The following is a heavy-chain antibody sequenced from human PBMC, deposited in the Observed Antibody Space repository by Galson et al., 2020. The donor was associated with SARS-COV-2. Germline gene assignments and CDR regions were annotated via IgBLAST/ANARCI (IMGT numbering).Heavy chain of an antibody. D-gene: IGHD6-13*01. V-gene: IGHV5-51*01. Sequence: GESLKFSCKGSGYSFTSYWIGWVRQMPGKGLEWMGIIYPGDSDTRYSPSFQGQVTISADKSISTAYLQWSSLKASDTAMYYCARGAGPGGIAAADVPDYYFDYWGQGTLGTGSS. CDR1: GYSFTSYW. J-gene: IGHJ4*02. CDR2: IYPGDSDT. CDR3: ARGAGPGGIAAADVPDYYFDY.